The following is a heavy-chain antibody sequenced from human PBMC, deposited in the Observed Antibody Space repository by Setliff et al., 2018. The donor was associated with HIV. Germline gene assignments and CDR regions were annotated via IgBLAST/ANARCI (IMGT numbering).Heavy chain of an antibody. CDR3: ARGAPGRSCSGGSCSYFDY. V-gene: IGHV1-8*01. D-gene: IGHD2-15*01. Sequence: ASVKVSCKASGYTFTSLDINRVRQATGQGPEWMGWLNPTSGNTGSAQRFQGRVTMTRNTSISIAYMELSNLRSEDTAVYYCARGAPGRSCSGGSCSYFDYWGQGTLVTV. CDR1: GYTFTSLD. CDR2: LNPTSGNT. J-gene: IGHJ4*02.